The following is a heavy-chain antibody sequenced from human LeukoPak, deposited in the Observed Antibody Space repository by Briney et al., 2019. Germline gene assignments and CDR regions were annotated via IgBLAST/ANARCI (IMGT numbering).Heavy chain of an antibody. CDR2: ISYSGST. V-gene: IGHV4-31*03. CDR1: GVAISSGGYY. CDR3: ATDHGATIGYFFDY. Sequence: SQTLSLTCIVSGVAISSGGYYWTWIRQHPGKGLGWIGYISYSGSTYYNPSLKSRLTISVDTSKNQFSLTLTSVTAADTAVYYCATDHGATIGYFFDYWGQGTLVTVSS. J-gene: IGHJ4*02. D-gene: IGHD5-24*01.